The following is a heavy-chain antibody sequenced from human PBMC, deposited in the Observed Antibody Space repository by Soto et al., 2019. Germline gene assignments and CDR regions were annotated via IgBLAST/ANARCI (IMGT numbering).Heavy chain of an antibody. CDR2: IYYSGST. J-gene: IGHJ5*02. D-gene: IGHD3-10*01. V-gene: IGHV4-31*03. CDR1: GGSISSGVYY. CDR3: ARELFGRSVWFDP. Sequence: PSETLSLTCTVSGGSISSGVYYWTWIRQHPGKGLEWIGYIYYSGSTYYNPSLKSRVTISVDTSKNQFSLKLSSVTAADTAVYYCARELFGRSVWFDPWGQGTLVTVSS.